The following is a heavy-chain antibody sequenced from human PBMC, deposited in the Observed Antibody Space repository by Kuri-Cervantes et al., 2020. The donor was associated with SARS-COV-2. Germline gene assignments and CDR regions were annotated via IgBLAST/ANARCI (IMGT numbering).Heavy chain of an antibody. CDR1: GGSFSGYY. V-gene: IGHV4-34*01. CDR3: ARVPFGVVINYYYYGMDV. J-gene: IGHJ6*02. D-gene: IGHD3-3*01. Sequence: GSLRLSCAVYGGSFSGYYRSWIRQPPGKGLEWIGEINHSGSTNYNPSLKSRVTISVDTSKTQFSLKLSSVTAADTAVYYCARVPFGVVINYYYYGMDVWGQGTTVTVSS. CDR2: INHSGST.